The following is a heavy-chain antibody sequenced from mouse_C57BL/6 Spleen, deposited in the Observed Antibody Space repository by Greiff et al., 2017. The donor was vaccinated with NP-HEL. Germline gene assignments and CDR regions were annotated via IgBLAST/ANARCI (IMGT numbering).Heavy chain of an antibody. CDR2: IDPSDSYT. CDR1: GYTFTSYW. V-gene: IGHV1-69*01. J-gene: IGHJ1*03. D-gene: IGHD2-3*01. Sequence: QVQLQQPGAELVMPGASVKLSCKASGYTFTSYWMHWVKQRPGQGLEWIGEIDPSDSYTNYNQKFKGKSTLTVDKSSSTAYMQLSSLTSEDSAVYYCARWDGYYFDWYFDVWGTGTTVTVSS. CDR3: ARWDGYYFDWYFDV.